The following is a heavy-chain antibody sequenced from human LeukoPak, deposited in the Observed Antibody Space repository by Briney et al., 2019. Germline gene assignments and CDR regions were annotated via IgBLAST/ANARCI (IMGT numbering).Heavy chain of an antibody. V-gene: IGHV1-2*02. CDR1: GYTFTGYY. CDR2: INPNSGGT. D-gene: IGHD3-9*01. J-gene: IGHJ4*02. CDR3: ARAVLHYDILTGYGPTWDY. Sequence: GASVKVSCKASGYTFTGYYMHWVRQAPGQGLEWMGWINPNSGGTNYAQKFQGRVTMTRDTSISTAYMELSRLRSDDTAVYYCARAVLHYDILTGYGPTWDYWGQGTLVTVSS.